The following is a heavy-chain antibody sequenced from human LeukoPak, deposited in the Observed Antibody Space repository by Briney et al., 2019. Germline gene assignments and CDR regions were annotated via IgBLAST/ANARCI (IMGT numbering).Heavy chain of an antibody. CDR3: ARSSAAASY. J-gene: IGHJ4*02. Sequence: GGSLRLSCAAPGFTFSSYWMSWVRQAPGKGLEWVANIKQDGSEKYYVDSVKGRFTISRDNAKNSPYLQMNSLRAEDTAVYYYARSSAAASYWGQGTLVTVSS. D-gene: IGHD6-13*01. V-gene: IGHV3-7*01. CDR1: GFTFSSYW. CDR2: IKQDGSEK.